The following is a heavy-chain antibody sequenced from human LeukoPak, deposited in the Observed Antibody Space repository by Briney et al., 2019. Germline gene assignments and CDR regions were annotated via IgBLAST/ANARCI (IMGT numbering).Heavy chain of an antibody. V-gene: IGHV4-34*01. Sequence: SETLSLTCAVYGGSFSTYYWSWVRQPPGSGLEWIGEINHSGSTNYNPSLKSRVSVSIDTSKNQFSLKLSSLTAADTAIYFCARHGLGRGVYITRQYNYYMDVWGTGTTVTVSS. CDR3: ARHGLGRGVYITRQYNYYMDV. J-gene: IGHJ6*04. CDR1: GGSFSTYY. CDR2: INHSGST. D-gene: IGHD3-10*01.